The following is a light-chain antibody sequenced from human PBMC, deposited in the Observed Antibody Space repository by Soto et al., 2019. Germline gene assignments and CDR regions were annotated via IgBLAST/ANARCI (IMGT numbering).Light chain of an antibody. CDR2: SNN. CDR3: AAWDDSLNGWV. Sequence: QSVLTQPPSASGTPGQRVTISCSGSSSNIGSNTVNWYQQLQGTAPKLLIYSNNQRPSGVPDRFSGFKSGTSASLAISGLQSEDEAAYYCAAWDDSLNGWVFGGGTKLTVL. V-gene: IGLV1-44*01. J-gene: IGLJ3*02. CDR1: SSNIGSNT.